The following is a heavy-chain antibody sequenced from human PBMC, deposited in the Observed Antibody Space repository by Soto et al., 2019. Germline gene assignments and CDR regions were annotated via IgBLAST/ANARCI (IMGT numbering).Heavy chain of an antibody. J-gene: IGHJ4*02. CDR2: INQDGRAK. D-gene: IGHD6-19*01. CDR3: ARRGIGVAGIFDY. CDR1: GFIFSDYW. Sequence: PGGSLRLSCAASGFIFSDYWMNWVRQAPGKGLEWVARINQDGRAKYYVDSVKGRFTISRDNPKNSLYLQMDSLRAEDTAVYYCARRGIGVAGIFDYWGQGALVTGSS. V-gene: IGHV3-7*03.